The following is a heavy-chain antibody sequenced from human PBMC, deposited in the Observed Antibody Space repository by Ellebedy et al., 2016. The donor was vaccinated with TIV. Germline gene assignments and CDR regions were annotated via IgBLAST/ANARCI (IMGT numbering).Heavy chain of an antibody. Sequence: GGSLRLSCTASGFTLTTYWMTWVRQAPGKGLEWVANINEDGSKKHYVDSVKGRFTISRGSAGNSLYLQMNSLGAEDTAVYYCARAIYGASYLWGRGTLVTVSS. J-gene: IGHJ2*01. D-gene: IGHD4-17*01. CDR1: GFTLTTYW. CDR3: ARAIYGASYL. V-gene: IGHV3-7*01. CDR2: INEDGSKK.